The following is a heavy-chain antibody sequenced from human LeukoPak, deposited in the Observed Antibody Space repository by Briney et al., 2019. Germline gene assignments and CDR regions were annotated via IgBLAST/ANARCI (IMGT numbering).Heavy chain of an antibody. CDR2: IYYSGST. Sequence: SETLSLTCTVSGGSISSYYWSWIRQPPGKGLECIGYIYYSGSTNYNPSPKSRVTISVDTSKNQFSLKLSSVTAADTAVYYCARDSNRYFDWLLYPSYGMDVWGQGTTVTVSS. CDR1: GGSISSYY. D-gene: IGHD3-9*01. V-gene: IGHV4-59*01. CDR3: ARDSNRYFDWLLYPSYGMDV. J-gene: IGHJ6*02.